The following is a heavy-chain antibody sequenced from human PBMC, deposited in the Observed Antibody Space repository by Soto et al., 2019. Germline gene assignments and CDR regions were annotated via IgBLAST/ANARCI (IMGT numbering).Heavy chain of an antibody. J-gene: IGHJ4*02. CDR3: VKDRVDCSSTSCYDEGDYFDY. CDR2: ISYDGSNK. D-gene: IGHD2-2*01. Sequence: GGSLRLSCAASGFTFSSYGMHWVRQAPGKGLEWVALISYDGSNKYYADSVKGRFTISRDNSKNTLYLQMNSLRAEDTAVYYCVKDRVDCSSTSCYDEGDYFDYWGQGTLVTVSS. CDR1: GFTFSSYG. V-gene: IGHV3-30*18.